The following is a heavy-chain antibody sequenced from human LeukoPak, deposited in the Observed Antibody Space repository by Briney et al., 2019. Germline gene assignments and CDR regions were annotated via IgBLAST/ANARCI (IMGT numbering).Heavy chain of an antibody. CDR3: ARGGGPPSSTRNHYYYYYMDV. CDR2: IYTSGST. V-gene: IGHV4-4*07. J-gene: IGHJ6*03. D-gene: IGHD2-2*01. CDR1: GGSISSYY. Sequence: PSETLSLTCTVSGGSISSYYWSWIRQPAGKGLEWIGRIYTSGSTNYNPSLKSRVTMSVDTSKNQFSLKLSSVTAADTAVYYCARGGGPPSSTRNHYYYYYMDVWGKGTTVTVSS.